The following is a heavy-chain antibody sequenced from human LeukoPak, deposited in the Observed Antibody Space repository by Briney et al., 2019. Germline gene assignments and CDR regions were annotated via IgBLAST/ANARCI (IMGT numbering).Heavy chain of an antibody. CDR1: GYTFTCYY. J-gene: IGHJ1*01. V-gene: IGHV1-2*07. Sequence: ASVKVSCKASGYTFTCYYMHWVRHAPGQGLEWMGWINPNSVSTNYAPKFLRRLTMTRDTSISTAYLELSRVTSDEKAVYYCTRGDNAECLEHWGQGTLVTVSS. D-gene: IGHD2-21*02. CDR3: TRGDNAECLEH. CDR2: INPNSVST.